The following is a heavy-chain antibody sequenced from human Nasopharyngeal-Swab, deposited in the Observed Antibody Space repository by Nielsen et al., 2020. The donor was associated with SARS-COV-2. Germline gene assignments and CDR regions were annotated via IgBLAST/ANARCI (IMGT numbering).Heavy chain of an antibody. CDR3: ARDPGRWVRGVYY. J-gene: IGHJ4*02. CDR1: GFTFSSYS. V-gene: IGHV3-21*01. Sequence: GESLQISCAASGFTFSSYSTNWVRQAPGKGLEWVSSISSSSGYIYYADSVKGRFTISRDNAKNSLYLQMNSLRAEDTAVYYCARDPGRWVRGVYYWGQGTLVTVSS. D-gene: IGHD3-10*01. CDR2: ISSSSGYI.